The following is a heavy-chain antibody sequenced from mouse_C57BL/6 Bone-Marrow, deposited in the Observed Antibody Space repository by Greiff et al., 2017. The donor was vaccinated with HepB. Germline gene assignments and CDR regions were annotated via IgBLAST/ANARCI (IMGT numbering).Heavy chain of an antibody. CDR3: TPIYGSSHEGFAY. J-gene: IGHJ3*01. D-gene: IGHD1-1*01. Sequence: EVKVVESGAELVRPGASVKLSCTASGFNIKDDYMHWVKQRPEQGLEWIGWIDPENGDTEYASKFQGKATITADTSSNTAYLQLSGLTSEDTAVYYCTPIYGSSHEGFAYWGQGTLVTVSA. CDR2: IDPENGDT. V-gene: IGHV14-4*01. CDR1: GFNIKDDY.